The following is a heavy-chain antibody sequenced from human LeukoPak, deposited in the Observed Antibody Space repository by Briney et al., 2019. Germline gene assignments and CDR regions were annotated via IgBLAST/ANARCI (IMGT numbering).Heavy chain of an antibody. Sequence: ASVKVSCKAYGGTFSNYAVSWVRQAPGQGLGWMGEIIPIFDTTNYAQKYQGRVTITTDESTSTAYMELSGLRSEDTALYYCAGMVSPTAAGTGYFDPWGQGTLVTVSS. D-gene: IGHD6-13*01. CDR2: IIPIFDTT. V-gene: IGHV1-69*05. CDR3: AGMVSPTAAGTGYFDP. J-gene: IGHJ5*02. CDR1: GGTFSNYA.